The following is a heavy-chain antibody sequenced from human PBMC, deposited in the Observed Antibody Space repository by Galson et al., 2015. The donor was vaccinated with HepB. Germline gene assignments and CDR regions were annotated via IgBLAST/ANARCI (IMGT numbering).Heavy chain of an antibody. V-gene: IGHV1-69*04. D-gene: IGHD2-2*01. J-gene: IGHJ6*03. CDR3: AREGVYCSSTSCYRPYYYYYCYLDD. Sequence: SVKVSCKASGGTFSSYAISWVRQAPGQGLEWMGRIIPILGIANYAQKFQGRVTITADKSTSTAYMELSSLRSEDTAVYYCAREGVYCSSTSCYRPYYYYYCYLDDWGKGTTVTVSS. CDR2: IIPILGIA. CDR1: GGTFSSYA.